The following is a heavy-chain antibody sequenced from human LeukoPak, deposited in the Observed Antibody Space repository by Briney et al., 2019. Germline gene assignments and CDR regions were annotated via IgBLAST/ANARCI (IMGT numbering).Heavy chain of an antibody. CDR1: GFTFSNYW. J-gene: IGHJ4*02. Sequence: PGGSLTLSCAASGFTFSNYWMTWVRQAPGKGLEWVAVISYDGRDKKYADSVKGRFFISRDNPKNTLYLQMDSLRSEDTAMYYCAKDSGNFANYYFDHWGQGTLVTVSS. D-gene: IGHD1-26*01. V-gene: IGHV3-30*18. CDR2: ISYDGRDK. CDR3: AKDSGNFANYYFDH.